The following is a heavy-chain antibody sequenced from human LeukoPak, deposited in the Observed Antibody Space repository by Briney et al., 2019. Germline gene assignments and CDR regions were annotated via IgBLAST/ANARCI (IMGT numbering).Heavy chain of an antibody. V-gene: IGHV3-30*18. D-gene: IGHD4-17*01. CDR1: GFTFSSYG. CDR2: ISYDGSNK. CDR3: AKDGMTTVTPYYFDY. J-gene: IGHJ4*02. Sequence: GRSLRLSCAASGFTFSSYGMHWVRQAPGKGLEWVAVISYDGSNKYYADSVKGRFTISRDNSKNTLYLQMNSLRAEDTAVYYCAKDGMTTVTPYYFDYWGQGTLVTVSS.